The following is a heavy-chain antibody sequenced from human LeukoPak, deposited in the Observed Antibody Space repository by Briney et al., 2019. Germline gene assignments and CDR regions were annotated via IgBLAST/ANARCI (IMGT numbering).Heavy chain of an antibody. D-gene: IGHD1-26*01. CDR2: INSDGSIT. CDR1: GFTFSNKW. CDR3: AKWDFS. V-gene: IGHV3-74*01. J-gene: IGHJ4*02. Sequence: GGSLRLSCAASGFTFSNKWMHWVRQAPGKGPVWVSRINSDGSITNYADSVKGRFTISRDNAKNTVYLQMNSLRAEDTAVYYCAKWDFSWGQGTLVTVSS.